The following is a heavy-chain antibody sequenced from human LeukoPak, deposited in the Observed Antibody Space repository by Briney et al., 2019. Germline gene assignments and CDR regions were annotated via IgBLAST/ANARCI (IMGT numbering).Heavy chain of an antibody. Sequence: GASVKVSCKASGYTFTSYDINWVRQATGQGLEWMGWMNPNSGNTGYAQKFQGRVTITRNTSISTAYMELSSLRSEDTAVYYCARGPSAAAPHPRPYYFDYWGQGTLVTVSS. CDR2: MNPNSGNT. D-gene: IGHD6-13*01. CDR1: GYTFTSYD. J-gene: IGHJ4*02. V-gene: IGHV1-8*03. CDR3: ARGPSAAAPHPRPYYFDY.